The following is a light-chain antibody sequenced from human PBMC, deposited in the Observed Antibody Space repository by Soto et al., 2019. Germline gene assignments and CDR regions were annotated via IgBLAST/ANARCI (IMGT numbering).Light chain of an antibody. CDR1: QGLSSD. Sequence: DIQLTQSPSFLSASVGDRVTITCRASQGLSSDLAWYQQKPGKAPKLLIYAASTLQSGVPSRVSGSGSGTEITRTISSLQPEDFATYYCQQLNSYPITVGQGTRLEIK. CDR2: AAS. CDR3: QQLNSYPIT. J-gene: IGKJ5*01. V-gene: IGKV1-9*01.